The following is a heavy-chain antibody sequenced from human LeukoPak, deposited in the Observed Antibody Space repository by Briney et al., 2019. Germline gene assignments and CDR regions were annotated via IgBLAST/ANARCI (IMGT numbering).Heavy chain of an antibody. J-gene: IGHJ3*02. CDR1: GFTFSRYG. V-gene: IGHV3-30-3*01. Sequence: PGGSLRLSCAASGFTFSRYGMHWVRQAPGKGLEWVAVISEDGTKKYYADSGKGRFSISRDNPRSRLSLQMNSLRGEDTAIYYCARDMHGDYANAFDMWGQGTLVTVSS. D-gene: IGHD4-17*01. CDR2: ISEDGTKK. CDR3: ARDMHGDYANAFDM.